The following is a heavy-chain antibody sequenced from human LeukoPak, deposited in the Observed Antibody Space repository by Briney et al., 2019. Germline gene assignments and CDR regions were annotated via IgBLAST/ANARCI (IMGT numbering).Heavy chain of an antibody. D-gene: IGHD3-22*01. Sequence: PSETLSLTCIVSGGSISSDFWSWIRQPPGKGLEWIGYISYTGSTNYNPSLRSRVTISADTSKNQFSLKLSSVTAADTAVYYCARCGYPEGRYYYYYYMDVWGKGTTVTISS. CDR1: GGSISSDF. CDR2: ISYTGST. V-gene: IGHV4-59*01. J-gene: IGHJ6*03. CDR3: ARCGYPEGRYYYYYYMDV.